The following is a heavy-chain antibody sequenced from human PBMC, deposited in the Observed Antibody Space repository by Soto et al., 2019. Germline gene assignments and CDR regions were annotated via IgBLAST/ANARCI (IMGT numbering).Heavy chain of an antibody. Sequence: PGGSLRLSCAASGFTFSSYSMNWVRQAPGKGLEWVSSISSSSSYIYYADSVKGRFTISRDNAKNSLYLQMNSLRAEDTAVYYCARVKWEKDTAAAGTSQENYYYYYGMDVWGQGTTVTVSS. CDR1: GFTFSSYS. CDR2: ISSSSSYI. D-gene: IGHD6-13*01. V-gene: IGHV3-21*01. CDR3: ARVKWEKDTAAAGTSQENYYYYYGMDV. J-gene: IGHJ6*02.